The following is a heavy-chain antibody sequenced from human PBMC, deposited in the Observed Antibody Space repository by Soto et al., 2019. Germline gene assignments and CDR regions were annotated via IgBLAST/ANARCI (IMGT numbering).Heavy chain of an antibody. D-gene: IGHD3-22*01. J-gene: IGHJ4*02. CDR3: ATGDYYDRSGYFADD. Sequence: PGGSLRLSCAVSGFTFSSYSMNWVRQAPGKGLEWVSFISTSSSNTYYADSVKGRFTISRDNAKNSLYLQMNSLRAEDTAIYYCATGDYYDRSGYFADDWGQGSLVTVSS. CDR1: GFTFSSYS. CDR2: ISTSSSNT. V-gene: IGHV3-21*01.